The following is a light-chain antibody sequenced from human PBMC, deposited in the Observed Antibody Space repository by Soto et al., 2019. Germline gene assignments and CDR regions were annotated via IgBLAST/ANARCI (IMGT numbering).Light chain of an antibody. V-gene: IGLV2-8*01. J-gene: IGLJ2*01. CDR3: SAFAGSNTV. CDR2: EVS. Sequence: QSALTQPPSASGSPGQSVTISCTGTSSDVGGYNYVSWYQHHPGKGPKLMIYEVSKRTSGVPDRFSGSKSGNTASLTVSGLQDEDEADYYCSAFAGSNTVFGGGTKLTVL. CDR1: SSDVGGYNY.